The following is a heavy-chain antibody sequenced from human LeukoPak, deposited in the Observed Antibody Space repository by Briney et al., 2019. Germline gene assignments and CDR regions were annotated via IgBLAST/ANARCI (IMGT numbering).Heavy chain of an antibody. CDR3: ARVQGYCSDGRCLF. CDR1: GYSFTGYH. CDR2: VNPKSGDT. D-gene: IGHD2-15*01. J-gene: IGHJ4*02. Sequence: ASVKVSCTASGYSFTGYHIHWVRQAPGQGLEWMGWVNPKSGDTDYAQNFKDRVTMTSDTSNTTDYMELRRLTSDDTAVYYCARVQGYCSDGRCLFWGQGTLVTASS. V-gene: IGHV1-2*02.